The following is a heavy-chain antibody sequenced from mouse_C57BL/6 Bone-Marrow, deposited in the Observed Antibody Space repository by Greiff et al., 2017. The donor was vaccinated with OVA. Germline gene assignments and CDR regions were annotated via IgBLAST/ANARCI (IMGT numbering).Heavy chain of an antibody. J-gene: IGHJ1*03. Sequence: VQLKQPGAELVKPGASVKLSCKASGYTFTSYWMHWVKQRPGRGLEWIGRIDPNSGGTNYNENFKSKTTLTVDKPSSTADMQLSSLTSEDSAVYYYARSYYGSSSHWYFDVWGTGTTVTVSS. CDR3: ARSYYGSSSHWYFDV. V-gene: IGHV1-72*01. D-gene: IGHD1-1*01. CDR1: GYTFTSYW. CDR2: IDPNSGGT.